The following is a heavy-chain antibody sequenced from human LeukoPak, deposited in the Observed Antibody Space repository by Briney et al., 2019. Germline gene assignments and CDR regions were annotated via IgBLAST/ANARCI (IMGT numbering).Heavy chain of an antibody. V-gene: IGHV1-69*05. CDR3: ARDLRGAVTPDAFDI. CDR1: GGTFSSYA. CDR2: IIPIFGTA. J-gene: IGHJ3*02. Sequence: SVKVSCKASGGTFSSYAISWVRQAPGQGLEWMGGIIPIFGTANYAQKFQGRVTITTGESTSTAYMELSSLRSEDTAVYYCARDLRGAVTPDAFDIWGQGTMVTVSS. D-gene: IGHD6-19*01.